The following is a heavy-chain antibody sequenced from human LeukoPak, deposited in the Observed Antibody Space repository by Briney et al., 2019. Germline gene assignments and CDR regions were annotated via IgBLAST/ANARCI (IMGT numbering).Heavy chain of an antibody. CDR2: IIPIFGTA. Sequence: SVKVSCKASGGTFSSYAISWVRQAPGQGLEWMGGIIPIFGTANYAQKFQGRVTITADESTSTAYMELRSLRSEDTAVYYCARTYYYDSGYYFDYWGQGTLVTVSS. V-gene: IGHV1-69*13. CDR1: GGTFSSYA. J-gene: IGHJ4*02. D-gene: IGHD3-10*01. CDR3: ARTYYYDSGYYFDY.